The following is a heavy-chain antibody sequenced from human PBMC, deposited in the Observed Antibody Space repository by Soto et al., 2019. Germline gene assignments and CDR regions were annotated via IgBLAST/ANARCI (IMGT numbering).Heavy chain of an antibody. Sequence: SETLSLTCTVSGGSISSYYWSWIRQPPGKGLEWIGYIYYSGSTNYNPSLKSRVTISVDTSKNQFSLKLSSVTAADTAVYYCARLRLEPGPFDPWGQGILVTVSS. J-gene: IGHJ5*02. CDR2: IYYSGST. V-gene: IGHV4-59*01. CDR1: GGSISSYY. CDR3: ARLRLEPGPFDP. D-gene: IGHD1-1*01.